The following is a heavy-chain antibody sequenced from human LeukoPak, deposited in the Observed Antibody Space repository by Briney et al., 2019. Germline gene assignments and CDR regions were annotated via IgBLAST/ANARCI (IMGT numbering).Heavy chain of an antibody. CDR2: IYYSGST. V-gene: IGHV4-30-4*01. CDR3: ARDRCSSTSCYACNQNYYGMDV. Sequence: PSQTLSLTCTVSGGSISSGDYYWSWIRQPPGKGLEWIGYIYYSGSTYYNPSLKSRVTISVDTSKNQFSLKLSSVTAADTAVYYCARDRCSSTSCYACNQNYYGMDVWGQGTTVTVSS. CDR1: GGSISSGDYY. J-gene: IGHJ6*02. D-gene: IGHD2-2*01.